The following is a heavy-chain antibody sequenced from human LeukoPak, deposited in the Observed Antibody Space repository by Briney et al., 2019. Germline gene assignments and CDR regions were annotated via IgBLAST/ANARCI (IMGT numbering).Heavy chain of an antibody. V-gene: IGHV3-33*01. CDR3: ARARTTRGFDY. D-gene: IGHD4-17*01. J-gene: IGHJ4*02. CDR2: IWYDGSNK. Sequence: GRSLRLSCAASGFTFNSYVIHWVRQAPGKGLEWVAFIWYDGSNKYYADSVKGRFTISRDNSKNTLYLQMNSLRAEDTAVYYCARARTTRGFDYWGQGTLVTVSS. CDR1: GFTFNSYV.